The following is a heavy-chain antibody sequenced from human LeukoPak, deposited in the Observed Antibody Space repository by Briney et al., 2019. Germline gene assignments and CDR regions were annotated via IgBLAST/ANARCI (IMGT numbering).Heavy chain of an antibody. J-gene: IGHJ4*02. CDR1: GGSFSGYY. CDR3: ARARAAAGFVDY. Sequence: PSETLSLTCAVYGGSFSGYYWSWIRQPPGKGLEWIGEINHSGSTNYNPSLKSRVTISVDTSKNQFSLKLSSVTAADTAVYYCARARAAAGFVDYWGQGTLVTVSS. D-gene: IGHD6-13*01. CDR2: INHSGST. V-gene: IGHV4-34*01.